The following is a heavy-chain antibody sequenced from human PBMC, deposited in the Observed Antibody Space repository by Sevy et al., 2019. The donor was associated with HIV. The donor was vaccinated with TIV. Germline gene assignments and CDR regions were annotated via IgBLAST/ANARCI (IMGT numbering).Heavy chain of an antibody. CDR1: GFTFSIYT. CDR2: ISSSSSYI. D-gene: IGHD3-10*01. V-gene: IGHV3-21*01. J-gene: IGHJ5*02. Sequence: GGSLRLSCAASGFTFSIYTMNWVRQAPGKGLEWVSSISSSSSYIYYTDSVKGRFSISRDNAKNELFLQMNSLRAEDTAVYYCARSLGNYYGSGTYQEDWFDPWGQGTVVTVSS. CDR3: ARSLGNYYGSGTYQEDWFDP.